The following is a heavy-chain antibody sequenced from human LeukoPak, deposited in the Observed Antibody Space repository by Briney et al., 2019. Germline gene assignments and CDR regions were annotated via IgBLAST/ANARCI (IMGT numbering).Heavy chain of an antibody. J-gene: IGHJ4*02. CDR1: GGTFSSYA. CDR3: ARDIVDFWSGYPYLNYFDY. Sequence: SVKVSCKASGGTFSSYAISWVRQAPGQGLEWMGRIIPILGIANYAQKFQGRVTITADKSTSTAYMELSSLRSEDTAVYYCARDIVDFWSGYPYLNYFDYWGQGTLVTVSS. D-gene: IGHD3-3*01. CDR2: IIPILGIA. V-gene: IGHV1-69*04.